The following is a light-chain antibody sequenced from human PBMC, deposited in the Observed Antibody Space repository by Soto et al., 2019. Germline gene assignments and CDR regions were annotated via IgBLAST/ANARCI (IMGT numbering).Light chain of an antibody. CDR3: QQYNTSPWT. V-gene: IGKV1-5*01. Sequence: DIQMTQSPSTLSASVGDRVTITCRASESVSTWLAWYQQKPGKAPKFLIYDVSSLESGVPSRFSGSGSGTEFTLTISNLQPDYFATYYCQQYNTSPWTFGQGTKVDIK. CDR2: DVS. CDR1: ESVSTW. J-gene: IGKJ1*01.